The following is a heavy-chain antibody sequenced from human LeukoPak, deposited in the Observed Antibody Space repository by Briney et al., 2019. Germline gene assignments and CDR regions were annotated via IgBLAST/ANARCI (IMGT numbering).Heavy chain of an antibody. J-gene: IGHJ4*02. D-gene: IGHD3-16*01. CDR2: INPSGGST. CDR3: ARGGPMITFGGARRVRSFDY. CDR1: GYTFTSYY. V-gene: IGHV1-46*01. Sequence: ASVKVSCKASGYTFTSYYMHWVRQAPGQGLEWMGIINPSGGSTSYAQKFQGRVTMTRDMSTSIVYMELSSLRSEDTAVYYCARGGPMITFGGARRVRSFDYWGQGTLVTVSS.